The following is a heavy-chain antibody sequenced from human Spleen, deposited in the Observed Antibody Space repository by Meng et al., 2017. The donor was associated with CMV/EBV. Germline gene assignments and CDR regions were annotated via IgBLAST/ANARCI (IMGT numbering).Heavy chain of an antibody. CDR3: ARGGGMDV. J-gene: IGHJ6*02. CDR1: GGSFSGYY. CDR2: INHIGNS. Sequence: SETLSLTCAVSGGSFSGYYWTWIRQPPGKGLEWLGKINHIGNSNYNPSLKSRLTTSVDTSKNQFSLKLRSVTAADTAVYYCARGGGMDVWGQGTTVTVSS. V-gene: IGHV4-34*01.